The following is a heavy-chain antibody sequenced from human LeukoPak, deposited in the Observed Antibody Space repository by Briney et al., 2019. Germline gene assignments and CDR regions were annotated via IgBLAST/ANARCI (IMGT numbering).Heavy chain of an antibody. V-gene: IGHV4-59*08. CDR3: ARHQNDWYFDL. Sequence: SETLSLTCTVSGGSISSYYWSWLRQPPGKGLEWIGYIYYSGSTNYNPSLKSRVTISVDTSKNQFSLKLSSVTAADTAVYYCARHQNDWYFDLWGRGTLVTVSS. J-gene: IGHJ2*01. CDR1: GGSISSYY. CDR2: IYYSGST. D-gene: IGHD1-1*01.